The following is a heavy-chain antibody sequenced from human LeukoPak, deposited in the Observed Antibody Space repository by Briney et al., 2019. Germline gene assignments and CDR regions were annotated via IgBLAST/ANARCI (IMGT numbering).Heavy chain of an antibody. J-gene: IGHJ4*02. D-gene: IGHD2-21*02. CDR2: ISSVGNTI. Sequence: PGGSLRLSCAASGFTFNYHSMNWVRQAPGKGLEWISYISSVGNTIFYAGSVMGRFTISRDNAQDSLYLQMNSLRAEDTAMYYCARDSSPGALYCGGDCYTFDYWGQGTLVTVSS. CDR1: GFTFNYHS. V-gene: IGHV3-48*01. CDR3: ARDSSPGALYCGGDCYTFDY.